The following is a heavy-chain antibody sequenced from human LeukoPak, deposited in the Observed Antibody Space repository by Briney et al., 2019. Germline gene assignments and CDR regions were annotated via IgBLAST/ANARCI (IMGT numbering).Heavy chain of an antibody. J-gene: IGHJ6*03. Sequence: SETLSLTCTVSGGSISSYYWSWIRQPAGKGLEWIGRIYTSGSTNYNPSLKSRVTMSVDTSKNQFSLKLSSVTAADTAVYYCARVRRVHSVTTSYMGVWGKGTTVTVSS. V-gene: IGHV4-4*07. CDR3: ARVRRVHSVTTSYMGV. CDR1: GGSISSYY. D-gene: IGHD4-17*01. CDR2: IYTSGST.